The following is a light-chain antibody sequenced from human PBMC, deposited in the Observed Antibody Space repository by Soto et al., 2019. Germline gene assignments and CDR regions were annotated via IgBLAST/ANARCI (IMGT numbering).Light chain of an antibody. CDR3: SSYTSSSTRV. CDR2: EVS. V-gene: IGLV2-8*01. CDR1: SSDVGGYKY. Sequence: QSALTQPPSASGSPGQSVTISCTGTSSDVGGYKYVSWYQQHPGKAPKLMIYEVSKRPSGVPDRFSGSKSGNTASLTVSGLQADDEGDYYCSSYTSSSTRVFGGGTKLTVL. J-gene: IGLJ3*02.